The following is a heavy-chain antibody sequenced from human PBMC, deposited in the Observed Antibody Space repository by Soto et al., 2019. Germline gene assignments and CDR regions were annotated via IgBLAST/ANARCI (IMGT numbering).Heavy chain of an antibody. Sequence: PGGSLRLSCAASGFTFSTYSMNWVRQAPGKGLEWVSSISDNGGNAYYGDKVTGQFTIARDNAKKSLYLQMNSLKAEDKTLYYSATWVGSCRGVICQGYFQHWGQGTLVTVSS. CDR2: ISDNGGNA. V-gene: IGHV3-21*01. CDR3: ATWVGSCRGVICQGYFQH. CDR1: GFTFSTYS. D-gene: IGHD2-15*01. J-gene: IGHJ1*01.